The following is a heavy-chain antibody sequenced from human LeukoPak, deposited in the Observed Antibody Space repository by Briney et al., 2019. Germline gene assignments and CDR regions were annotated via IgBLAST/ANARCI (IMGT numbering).Heavy chain of an antibody. CDR2: KKEDSSEK. CDR1: GXTFRNYW. D-gene: IGHD5-18*01. J-gene: IGHJ4*02. CDR3: ARERLATASAFEY. V-gene: IGHV3-7*04. Sequence: GGSLRLSCAASGXTFRNYWMSWVRQAPGKGLEWVENKKEDSSEKSYVDSVRGRFTISRDNAKNSLYLQMNSLRGDDTAVYYCARERLATASAFEYWGEGTLVTVSS.